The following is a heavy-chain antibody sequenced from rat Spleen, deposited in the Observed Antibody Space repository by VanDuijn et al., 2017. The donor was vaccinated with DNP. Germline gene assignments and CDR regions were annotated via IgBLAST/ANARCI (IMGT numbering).Heavy chain of an antibody. Sequence: EVQLVETGGGLVQPGRSLKLSCTASGFTFSSFPMAWVRQAPKKGLEWVTSINANGGSTSYRDSVKGRFTISRDDAQDTLYLQMNSLRSEDTATYYCAREGDYYDGYGDALDAWGQGTSVTVAS. CDR2: INANGGST. CDR3: AREGDYYDGYGDALDA. CDR1: GFTFSSFP. J-gene: IGHJ4*01. V-gene: IGHV5-46*01. D-gene: IGHD1-12*03.